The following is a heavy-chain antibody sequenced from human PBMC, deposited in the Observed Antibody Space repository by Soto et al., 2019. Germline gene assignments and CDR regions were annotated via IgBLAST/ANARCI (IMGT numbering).Heavy chain of an antibody. Sequence: PSETLSLTCTVSGGSISSYYWSWIRQPPGKGLEWIGYIYYSGSTNYNPSLKSRVTISVDTSKNQFSLKLSSVTAADTAVYYCAKDLKYSGYDSGGIDYWGQGTLVTVSS. J-gene: IGHJ4*02. CDR3: AKDLKYSGYDSGGIDY. D-gene: IGHD5-12*01. V-gene: IGHV4-59*01. CDR2: IYYSGST. CDR1: GGSISSYY.